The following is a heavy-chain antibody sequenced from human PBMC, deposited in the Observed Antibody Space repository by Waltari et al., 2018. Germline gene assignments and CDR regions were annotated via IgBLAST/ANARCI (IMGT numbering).Heavy chain of an antibody. CDR1: GVTFRPHS. CDR2: ISTGSNYI. Sequence: EVQLVESGGGLVKPGGPLRRSVAASGVTFRPHSTDAVRPAPGKGLEWVSSISTGSNYIYYSDSVKGRFTISRDNANNSLFLQMDSLRAEDTAVYYCARDWSPTVSVEDENYYYYMDVWGKGTTVTVSS. D-gene: IGHD1-20*01. J-gene: IGHJ6*03. V-gene: IGHV3-21*06. CDR3: ARDWSPTVSVEDENYYYYMDV.